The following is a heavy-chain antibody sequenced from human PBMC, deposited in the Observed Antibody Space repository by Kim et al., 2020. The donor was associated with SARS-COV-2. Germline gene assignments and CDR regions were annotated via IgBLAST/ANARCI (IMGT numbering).Heavy chain of an antibody. CDR3: AXXXEFGGDY. D-gene: IGHD3-16*01. J-gene: IGHJ4*02. V-gene: IGHV3-23*01. Sequence: RTYYAXPVKXXFTISRDNSKNXLYLQMNSLRAEDTAVXYCAXXXEFGGDYWGQGTLVTVSS. CDR2: RT.